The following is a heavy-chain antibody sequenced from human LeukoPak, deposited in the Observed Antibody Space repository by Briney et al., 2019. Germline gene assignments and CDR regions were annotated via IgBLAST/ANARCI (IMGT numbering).Heavy chain of an antibody. J-gene: IGHJ5*02. D-gene: IGHD6-13*01. Sequence: PGGSLRLSCAASGLTFTFSTSGIHWVRQAPGKGLEWVAFIQYDGSEKYYADSVKGRCTTSRDNSKNTVYLQMNSLRAEDTAVYYCARGESGSSWALNWFDPWGQGTLVTVSS. CDR2: IQYDGSEK. CDR1: GLTFTFSTSG. V-gene: IGHV3-30*02. CDR3: ARGESGSSWALNWFDP.